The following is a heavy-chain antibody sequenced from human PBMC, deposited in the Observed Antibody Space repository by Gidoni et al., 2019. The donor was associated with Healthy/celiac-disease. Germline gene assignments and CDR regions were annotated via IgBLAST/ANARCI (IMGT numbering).Heavy chain of an antibody. D-gene: IGHD3-10*01. CDR3: ARGKRLLWFGENYYYGMDV. Sequence: QVQLVQSGSELTKPGAAVKVSCKASAYSFPTHGLDWVRQAPGQGREWMGWINTNAGNPTYAQGFTGRFVFSLDTSVSTAYLQISSLKAEDTAVYYCARGKRLLWFGENYYYGMDVWGQGTTVTVSS. V-gene: IGHV7-4-1*02. CDR2: INTNAGNP. J-gene: IGHJ6*02. CDR1: AYSFPTHG.